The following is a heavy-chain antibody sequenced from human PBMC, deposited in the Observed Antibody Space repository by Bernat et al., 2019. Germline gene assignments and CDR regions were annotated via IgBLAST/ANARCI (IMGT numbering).Heavy chain of an antibody. D-gene: IGHD4-17*01. J-gene: IGHJ3*02. CDR3: AASVTTLAFDI. CDR2: ISGSGGGT. CDR1: GFTFSSYA. V-gene: IGHV3-23*04. Sequence: EVQLVESGGGLVQPGGSLRLSCAASGFTFSSYAMTWVRQAPGKGLEWVSAISGSGGGTYYADPVKGRFTISRDNSKNTLYLQMNSLGAEDTAVYCCAASVTTLAFDIWGQGTMVTVSS.